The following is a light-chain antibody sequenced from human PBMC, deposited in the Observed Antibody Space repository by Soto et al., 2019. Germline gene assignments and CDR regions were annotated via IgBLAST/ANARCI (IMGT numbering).Light chain of an antibody. CDR1: SSDVGGYNY. V-gene: IGLV2-11*01. CDR3: CSYAGSYNSWG. J-gene: IGLJ1*01. CDR2: DVS. Sequence: QSALTQPRSVSGSPGQSVTTSFTGTSSDVGGYNYVSWYQQHPGKAPKLMIYDVSKRPSGVPDRFSGSKSGNTASLTISGLQAEDEADYYCCSYAGSYNSWGFGTGNEVTV.